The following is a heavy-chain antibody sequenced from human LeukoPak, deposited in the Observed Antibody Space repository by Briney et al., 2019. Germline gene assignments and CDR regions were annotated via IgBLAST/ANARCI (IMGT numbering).Heavy chain of an antibody. CDR3: ARGQMYSSSWMEYYFDY. CDR1: GFSLSSYW. D-gene: IGHD6-13*01. Sequence: PGGSLRLSCAGSGFSLSSYWMSWVRQAPGKGLEWVANIDQDESDKNYLGSVRGRFTISRDDAKNSLYLQMNSLRAEDTAVYYCARGQMYSSSWMEYYFDYWGQGTLVTVSS. V-gene: IGHV3-7*01. J-gene: IGHJ4*02. CDR2: IDQDESDK.